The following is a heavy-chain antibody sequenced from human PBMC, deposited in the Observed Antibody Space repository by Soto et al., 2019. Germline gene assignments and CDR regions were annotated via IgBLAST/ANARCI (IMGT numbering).Heavy chain of an antibody. J-gene: IGHJ3*02. V-gene: IGHV5-10-1*01. CDR3: ARLRYYDSSGYHGNAFDI. D-gene: IGHD3-22*01. Sequence: GESLKISCKGSGYSFTSYWISWVRQMPGKGLEWMGRIDPSDSYTNYSPSFQGHVTISADKSISTAYLQWSSLKASDTAMYYCARLRYYDSSGYHGNAFDIWGQGTMVTVSS. CDR1: GYSFTSYW. CDR2: IDPSDSYT.